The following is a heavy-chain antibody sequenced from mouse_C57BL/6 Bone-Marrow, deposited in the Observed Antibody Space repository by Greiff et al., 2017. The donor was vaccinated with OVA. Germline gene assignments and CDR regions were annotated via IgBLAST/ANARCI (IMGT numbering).Heavy chain of an antibody. CDR1: GYTFTSYW. Sequence: VQLQQPGAELVKPGASVKLSCKASGYTFTSYWMHWVKHRPGQGLEWIGMIHPNSGSTNYNEKFKSKATLTVDKSSSTAYMQLSSLTSEDSAVYYCARYHYYGSSYVGYWGQGTTLTVSS. D-gene: IGHD1-1*01. CDR2: IHPNSGST. CDR3: ARYHYYGSSYVGY. J-gene: IGHJ2*01. V-gene: IGHV1-64*01.